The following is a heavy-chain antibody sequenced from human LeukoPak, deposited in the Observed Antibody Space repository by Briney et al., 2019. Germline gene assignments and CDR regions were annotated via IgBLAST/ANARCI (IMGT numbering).Heavy chain of an antibody. Sequence: GSLRLSCAASGFTFSSYGMHWVRQAPGKGLEWVAFIWYDGSNTHYVDSVKGRFTISRDNSKNTLYLQMNSLRVEDTAVYYCAKEYEAYCGGDCYSHFQDWGQGTLVTVSS. D-gene: IGHD2-21*02. V-gene: IGHV3-30*02. CDR2: IWYDGSNT. J-gene: IGHJ1*01. CDR1: GFTFSSYG. CDR3: AKEYEAYCGGDCYSHFQD.